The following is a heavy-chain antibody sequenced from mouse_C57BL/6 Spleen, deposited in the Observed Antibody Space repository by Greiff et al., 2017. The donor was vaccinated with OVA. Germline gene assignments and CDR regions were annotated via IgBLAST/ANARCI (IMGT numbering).Heavy chain of an antibody. J-gene: IGHJ3*01. V-gene: IGHV6-3*01. CDR1: GFTFSNYW. CDR2: IRLKSDNYAT. Sequence: EVQVEESGGGLVQPGGSMKLSCVASGFTFSNYWMNWVRQSPEKGLEWVAQIRLKSDNYATHYAESVKGRFTISRDDSKSSVYLQMNNLRAEDTGIYYCTPLSGLLAYWGQGTLVTVSA. CDR3: TPLSGLLAY. D-gene: IGHD3-1*01.